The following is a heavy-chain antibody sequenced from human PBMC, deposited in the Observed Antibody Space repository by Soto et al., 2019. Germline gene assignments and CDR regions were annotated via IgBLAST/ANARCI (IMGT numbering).Heavy chain of an antibody. D-gene: IGHD3-10*01. CDR3: ARGDFSSGSYPDF. Sequence: SETLSLTCTVSGDSVNSGGYYWHWIRQPPGKGLEWVGDIYYTGSTNSNPSLRSRVTISMDTSKNQFSLKLSSVTAADTAVYYCARGDFSSGSYPDFWGQGTLVTVSS. V-gene: IGHV4-61*08. J-gene: IGHJ4*02. CDR2: IYYTGST. CDR1: GDSVNSGGYY.